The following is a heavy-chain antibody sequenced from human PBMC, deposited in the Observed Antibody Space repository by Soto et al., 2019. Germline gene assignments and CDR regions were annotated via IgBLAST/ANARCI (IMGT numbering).Heavy chain of an antibody. Sequence: SETLSLTCTVSGGSISGYYWSWVRQSPGKGLEWIGYMYYGGSINYNPSLKSRVTISVDTSKNQVSLKLTSVTAADTAVYYCARVPPEGVGGMDVWGQGTRVTFSS. CDR1: GGSISGYY. CDR2: MYYGGSI. CDR3: ARVPPEGVGGMDV. J-gene: IGHJ6*02. V-gene: IGHV4-59*01. D-gene: IGHD3-16*01.